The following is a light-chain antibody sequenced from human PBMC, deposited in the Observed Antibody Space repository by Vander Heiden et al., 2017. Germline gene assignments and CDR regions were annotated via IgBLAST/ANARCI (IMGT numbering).Light chain of an antibody. CDR3: QSADSSGTHVV. J-gene: IGLJ2*01. V-gene: IGLV3-25*03. CDR1: ALPKQY. CDR2: KDS. Sequence: SYERPQPPPVSVSPGQTARITCSGDALPKQYAYWYQQKPGQAPVLVIYKDSERPSGIPERFSGSSSGTTVTLTISGVQAEDEADYYCQSADSSGTHVVFGGGTKLTVL.